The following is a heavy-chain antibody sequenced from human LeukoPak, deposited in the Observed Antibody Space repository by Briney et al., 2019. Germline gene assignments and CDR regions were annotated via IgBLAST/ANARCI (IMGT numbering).Heavy chain of an antibody. Sequence: GGSLRLSCAASGFTFSSYAMHWVRQAPGKGLEWVAVISYDGSNKYYADSVKGRFTISRDNSRNTLYLQMNSLRAEDTAVYYCAKVPILLLFGGDYWGQGTLVTVSS. CDR3: AKVPILLLFGGDY. CDR2: ISYDGSNK. CDR1: GFTFSSYA. D-gene: IGHD3-10*01. J-gene: IGHJ4*02. V-gene: IGHV3-30*04.